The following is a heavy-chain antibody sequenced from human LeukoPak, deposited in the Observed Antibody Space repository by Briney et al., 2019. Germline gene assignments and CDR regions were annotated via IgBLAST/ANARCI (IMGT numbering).Heavy chain of an antibody. J-gene: IGHJ4*02. CDR1: GFTFSSYW. CDR2: IKQDGSEK. CDR3: ARSLMTTVTTRPVWGGEGSIKDEEYYFDY. D-gene: IGHD4-17*01. Sequence: PGGSLRLSRAASGFTFSSYWMSWVRQAPGKGLEWVANIKQDGSEKYYVDSVKGRFTISRDNAKNSLYLQMNSLRAEDTAVYYCARSLMTTVTTRPVWGGEGSIKDEEYYFDYWGQGTLVTVSS. V-gene: IGHV3-7*01.